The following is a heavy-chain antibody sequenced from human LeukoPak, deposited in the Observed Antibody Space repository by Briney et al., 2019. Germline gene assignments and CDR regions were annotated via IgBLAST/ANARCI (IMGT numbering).Heavy chain of an antibody. V-gene: IGHV4-34*01. CDR3: AAPVVGAFAFDI. Sequence: SETLSLTCAVYGGSFSGYYWSWIRQPPGKGLEWIGEINHSGSTNYNPSLKSRVTISVDTSKNQFSLKLSSVTAADTAVYYCAAPVVGAFAFDIWGQGTMVTVSS. CDR2: INHSGST. CDR1: GGSFSGYY. J-gene: IGHJ3*02. D-gene: IGHD1-26*01.